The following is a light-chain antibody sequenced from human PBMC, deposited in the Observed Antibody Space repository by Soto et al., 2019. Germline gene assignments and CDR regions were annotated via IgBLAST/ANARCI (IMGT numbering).Light chain of an antibody. CDR3: QQSNSIPPWT. J-gene: IGKJ1*01. CDR1: QTISKY. Sequence: DIQMTQSPSSLSASVGDRVTIPCRASQTISKYLNWYQHKPGKGPKLLIYGASTLQSGVPSRFSGSGSGTDFTLTISSLQREDVATYYCQQSNSIPPWTFGQGTKVDIK. CDR2: GAS. V-gene: IGKV1-39*01.